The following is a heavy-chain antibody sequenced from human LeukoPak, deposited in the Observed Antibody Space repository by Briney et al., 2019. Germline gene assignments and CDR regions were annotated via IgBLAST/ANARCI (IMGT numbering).Heavy chain of an antibody. Sequence: PSETLSLTCTVSGGSISSSVFYWDWIRQPPGKGLEWIGSINYSGSTYYNPSLKRRVTISVDTSKNQFSLKLSSVTAADTAVYYCGGIVVVPAARQTYGMDVWGQGTTVTVSS. CDR3: GGIVVVPAARQTYGMDV. V-gene: IGHV4-39*01. D-gene: IGHD2-2*01. CDR2: INYSGST. J-gene: IGHJ6*02. CDR1: GGSISSSVFY.